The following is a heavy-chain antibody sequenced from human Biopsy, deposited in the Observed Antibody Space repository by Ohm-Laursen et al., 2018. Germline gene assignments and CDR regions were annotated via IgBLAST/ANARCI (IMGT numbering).Heavy chain of an antibody. J-gene: IGHJ6*02. CDR2: INPNSGNA. CDR3: ARVPAYPSIDGYYGLDL. V-gene: IGHV1-2*02. Sequence: GPVKVSCKASGYTFAGYYLHWVRQAPGHGLGWMGWINPNSGNANYAQSFQGRLTVTRDTSISTAYMELTSLTFDDTAIYYCARVPAYPSIDGYYGLDLWGQGTTVIVSS. D-gene: IGHD3-9*01. CDR1: GYTFAGYY.